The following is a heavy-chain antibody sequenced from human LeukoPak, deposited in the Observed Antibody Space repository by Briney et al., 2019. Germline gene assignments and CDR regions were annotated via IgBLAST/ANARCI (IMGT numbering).Heavy chain of an antibody. CDR3: AKDLAVVTTGDY. CDR1: GFTFSSYA. V-gene: IGHV3-23*01. D-gene: IGHD4-23*01. CDR2: ISGSGGST. Sequence: GGSLRLSFAASGFTFSSYAMSGVRQAPGKGREGVSAISGSGGSTYYADSVKGRFAISRDNSKNTLYLQMNSLRAEDTAVYYCAKDLAVVTTGDYWGQGTLVTVSS. J-gene: IGHJ4*02.